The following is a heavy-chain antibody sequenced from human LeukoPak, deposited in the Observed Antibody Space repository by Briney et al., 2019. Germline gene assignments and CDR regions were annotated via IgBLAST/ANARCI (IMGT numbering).Heavy chain of an antibody. V-gene: IGHV3-21*01. CDR3: ARGAKSSGYYQYFDY. J-gene: IGHJ4*02. Sequence: GGSLRLSRAASGFTFSSYSMNWVRQAPGKGLEWVSSISSSSSYIYYADSVKGRFTISRDNAKNSLYLQMNSLRAEDTAVYFCARGAKSSGYYQYFDYWGQGTLVTVSS. CDR2: ISSSSSYI. D-gene: IGHD3-22*01. CDR1: GFTFSSYS.